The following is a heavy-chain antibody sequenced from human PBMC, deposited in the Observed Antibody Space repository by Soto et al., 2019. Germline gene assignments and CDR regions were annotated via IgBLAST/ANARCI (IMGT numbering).Heavy chain of an antibody. J-gene: IGHJ6*02. CDR2: IYYSGST. Sequence: PSETLSLTCTVSGGSISSSSYYWGWIRQPPGKGLEWIGSIYYSGSTYYNPSLKSRVTISVDTSKNQFSLKLSSVTAADTAVYYCARPSDDYYYYGMDVWGQGTTVTVSS. V-gene: IGHV4-39*01. CDR1: GGSISSSSYY. CDR3: ARPSDDYYYYGMDV.